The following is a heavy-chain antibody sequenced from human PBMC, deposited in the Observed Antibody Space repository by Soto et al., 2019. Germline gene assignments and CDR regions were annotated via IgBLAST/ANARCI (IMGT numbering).Heavy chain of an antibody. D-gene: IGHD2-2*01. J-gene: IGHJ3*02. CDR3: ARDLRYCSSTSCYSPGAFDI. CDR2: INHSGST. Sequence: SETLSLTCAVYGGSFSGYYWSWIRQPPGKGLEWIGEINHSGSTNYNPSLKSRVTISVDTSKNQFSLRLSSVTAADTAVYYCARDLRYCSSTSCYSPGAFDIWGQGTMVTVSS. V-gene: IGHV4-34*01. CDR1: GGSFSGYY.